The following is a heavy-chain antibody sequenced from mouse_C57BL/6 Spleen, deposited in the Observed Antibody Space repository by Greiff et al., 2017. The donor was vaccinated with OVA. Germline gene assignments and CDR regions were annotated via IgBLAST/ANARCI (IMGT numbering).Heavy chain of an antibody. V-gene: IGHV1-52*01. D-gene: IGHD2-4*01. CDR1: GYTFTSYW. CDR3: STDYDVSDYAMDY. Sequence: QVQLQQPGAELVRPGSSVKLSCKASGYTFTSYWMHWVKQRPIQGLEWIGNIDPSASDTHYNQKFKDKATLTVDKSSSTAYMQRISLTSDDSSVDYCSTDYDVSDYAMDYWGQGTSVTVSS. J-gene: IGHJ4*01. CDR2: IDPSASDT.